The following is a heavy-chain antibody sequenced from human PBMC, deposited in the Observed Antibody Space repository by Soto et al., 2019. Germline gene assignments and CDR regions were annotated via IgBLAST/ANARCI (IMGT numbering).Heavy chain of an antibody. Sequence: QITLKESGPTLVKPTQTLTLTCTFSGFSLSTSGVGVGWISQPPGKALEWLALIYWNDDKRYSPSLKSRLTITKDASKIQVGLTMTNMDPVDTATYYCAHKLRIAMVRGVIGWFDPWGQGTLVTVSS. CDR2: IYWNDDK. CDR3: AHKLRIAMVRGVIGWFDP. CDR1: GFSLSTSGVG. V-gene: IGHV2-5*01. D-gene: IGHD3-10*01. J-gene: IGHJ5*02.